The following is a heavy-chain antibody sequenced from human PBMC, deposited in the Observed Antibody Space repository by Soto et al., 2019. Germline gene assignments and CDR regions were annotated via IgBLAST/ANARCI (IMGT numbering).Heavy chain of an antibody. CDR2: IYYNGNS. V-gene: IGHV4-31*03. Sequence: KPSETLSLTCTVSGGSINSGGYYWSWIRQHSGKGLEWIGYIYYNGNSNYNPSLRSRLTMSVDTSKNQFSLKLNSVTAADTAVYYCARAWYGGSYSIDYWGQGTLVTAPQ. CDR3: ARAWYGGSYSIDY. D-gene: IGHD1-26*01. CDR1: GGSINSGGYY. J-gene: IGHJ4*02.